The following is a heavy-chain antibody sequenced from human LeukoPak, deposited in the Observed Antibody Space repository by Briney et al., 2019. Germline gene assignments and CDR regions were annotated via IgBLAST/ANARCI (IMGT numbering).Heavy chain of an antibody. J-gene: IGHJ4*02. D-gene: IGHD6-6*01. CDR3: ASRLYSSSREYYFDY. V-gene: IGHV4-34*01. CDR1: GGSFSGYY. Sequence: SETLSLTCAVYGGSFSGYYWSWIRQPPGKGLEWIGEINHSGSTNYNPSLKSRVTISVDTSKNQFSLTLSSVTAADTAVYYCASRLYSSSREYYFDYWGQGTLVTVSS. CDR2: INHSGST.